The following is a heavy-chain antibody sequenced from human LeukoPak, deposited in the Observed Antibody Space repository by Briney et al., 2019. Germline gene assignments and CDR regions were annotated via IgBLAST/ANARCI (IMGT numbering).Heavy chain of an antibody. CDR2: IWYDGSNK. V-gene: IGHV3-33*01. J-gene: IGHJ6*02. CDR1: GFTFSSYG. CDR3: VREVVTTIRGMDV. D-gene: IGHD2-21*02. Sequence: PGGSLRLSCAASGFTFSSYGMHWVRQAPGKGLEWVAVIWYDGSNKYYGDSVKGRFTISRDNSKNTLDLQMNSLRVEDTAIYYCVREVVTTIRGMDVWGQGTTVTVSS.